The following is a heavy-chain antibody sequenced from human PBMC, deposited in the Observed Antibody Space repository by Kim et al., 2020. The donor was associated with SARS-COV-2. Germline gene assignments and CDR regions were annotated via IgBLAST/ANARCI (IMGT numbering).Heavy chain of an antibody. CDR3: ARELVTAIPVLLYYGMDV. V-gene: IGHV3-48*03. Sequence: GGSLRLSCAASGFTFSSYEMNWVRQAPGKGLEWVSYISSSGSTIYYADSVKGRFTISRDNAKNSLYLQMNSLRAEDTAVYYCARELVTAIPVLLYYGMDVWGQGTTVTVSS. CDR1: GFTFSSYE. D-gene: IGHD2-21*02. J-gene: IGHJ6*02. CDR2: ISSSGSTI.